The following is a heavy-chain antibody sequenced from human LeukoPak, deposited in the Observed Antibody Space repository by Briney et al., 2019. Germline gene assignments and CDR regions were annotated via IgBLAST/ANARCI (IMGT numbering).Heavy chain of an antibody. J-gene: IGHJ4*02. D-gene: IGHD4-17*01. CDR3: ARIPHGDYAFDY. V-gene: IGHV2-70*11. CDR1: EFSLSTSGMC. CDR2: IDWDDDK. Sequence: SGPALVKPNQTLTLTCTFFEFSLSTSGMCVSWIRQPPGKALEWLARIDWDDDKYYSTSLKTRLTISKDTSKNQVVLTMTNMDPVDTATYYCARIPHGDYAFDYWGQGTLVTVSS.